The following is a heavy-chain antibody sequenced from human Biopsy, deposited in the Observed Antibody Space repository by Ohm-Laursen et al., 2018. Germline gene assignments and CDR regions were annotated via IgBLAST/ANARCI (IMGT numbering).Heavy chain of an antibody. J-gene: IGHJ4*02. V-gene: IGHV1-46*01. Sequence: ASVKVSCKPSGYTFTAFSVHWLRQAPGQGLEWVGMINPSGSTTSYPQIFQGRVTMTRDTSKSTVYMELSSLRSADTAVYFCARNTGWYGDLYYFDYWGQGTLVTVSS. D-gene: IGHD6-19*01. CDR1: GYTFTAFS. CDR2: INPSGSTT. CDR3: ARNTGWYGDLYYFDY.